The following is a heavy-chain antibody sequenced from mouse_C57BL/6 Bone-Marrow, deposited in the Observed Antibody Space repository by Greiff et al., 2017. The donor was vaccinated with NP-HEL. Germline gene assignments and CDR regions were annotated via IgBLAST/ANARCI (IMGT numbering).Heavy chain of an antibody. CDR1: GFSFNTYA. CDR3: VSQLGRSY. Sequence: EVKVEESGGGLVQPKGSLKLSCAASGFSFNTYAMNWVRQAPGKGLEWVARIRSKSNNYATYYADSVKDRFTISRDDSESMLYLQMNNLKTEDTAMYYCVSQLGRSYWGQGTLVTVSA. J-gene: IGHJ3*01. V-gene: IGHV10-1*01. D-gene: IGHD4-1*01. CDR2: IRSKSNNYAT.